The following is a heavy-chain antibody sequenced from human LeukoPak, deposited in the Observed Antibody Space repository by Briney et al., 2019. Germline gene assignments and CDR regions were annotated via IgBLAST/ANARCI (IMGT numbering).Heavy chain of an antibody. Sequence: GESLKISCEGSGYRFTSYWIGWVRQRPGKGLEWMGIIYPGDSDTRYSPSFQGHVTISADKSTSTAYLQWSSLKASDTAFYYCARHEEVIRGVNKPPDYWGQGTLVTVSS. CDR2: IYPGDSDT. CDR3: ARHEEVIRGVNKPPDY. D-gene: IGHD3-10*01. V-gene: IGHV5-51*01. J-gene: IGHJ4*02. CDR1: GYRFTSYW.